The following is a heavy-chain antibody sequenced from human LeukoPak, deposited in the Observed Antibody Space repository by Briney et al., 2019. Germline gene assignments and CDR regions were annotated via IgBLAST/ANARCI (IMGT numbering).Heavy chain of an antibody. V-gene: IGHV3-74*01. J-gene: IGHJ4*02. D-gene: IGHD2-21*02. CDR1: GFTFSSYW. CDR3: AKAHIVVVTAAYFDY. Sequence: GGSLRLSCAAAGFTFSSYWMHWVRQAPGKGLVWVSRINSDGSSISYADSVKGRFTISRDNAKNTLYLQMNSLRAEDTAVYYCAKAHIVVVTAAYFDYWGQGTLVTVSS. CDR2: INSDGSSI.